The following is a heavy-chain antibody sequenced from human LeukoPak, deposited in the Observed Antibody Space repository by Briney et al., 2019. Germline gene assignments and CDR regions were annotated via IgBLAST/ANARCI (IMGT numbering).Heavy chain of an antibody. J-gene: IGHJ3*01. CDR3: ANEYSKGDV. D-gene: IGHD4-11*01. CDR1: GFTFSNYV. CDR2: ISGSGTST. V-gene: IGHV3-23*01. Sequence: GGSLRLSCVASGFTFSNYVMNWVRQAPGKGLECVSSISGSGTSTYYADSVKGRFTTSRDNSKNTLYLQMNSLRAEDTAIYYCANEYSKGDVWGQGTTVTVSS.